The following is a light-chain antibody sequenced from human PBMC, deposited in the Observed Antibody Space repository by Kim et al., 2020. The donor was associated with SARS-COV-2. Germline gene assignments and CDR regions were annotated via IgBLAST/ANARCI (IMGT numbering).Light chain of an antibody. Sequence: ALGHTVSITGQRDSLRSYYASWYQQKPGQAPILVIYGKNNRPSGIPDRFSGSSSGNTASLTITGARAEDEADYYCNSRDSSGNHLVFGGGTQLTVL. CDR1: SLRSYY. J-gene: IGLJ3*02. CDR2: GKN. V-gene: IGLV3-19*01. CDR3: NSRDSSGNHLV.